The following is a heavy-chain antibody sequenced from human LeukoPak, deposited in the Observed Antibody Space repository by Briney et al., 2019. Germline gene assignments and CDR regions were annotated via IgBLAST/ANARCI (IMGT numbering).Heavy chain of an antibody. CDR1: GGSFSGYY. J-gene: IGHJ3*02. CDR3: ARGRWRRAFDI. CDR2: INHSGST. Sequence: PSETLSLTCAVYGGSFSGYYWSWIRQPPGKGLEWIGEINHSGSTNYNPSLKSRVTISVDTSKNQFSLKLSSVTAADTAAYYCARGRWRRAFDIWGQGTMVTVSS. V-gene: IGHV4-34*01.